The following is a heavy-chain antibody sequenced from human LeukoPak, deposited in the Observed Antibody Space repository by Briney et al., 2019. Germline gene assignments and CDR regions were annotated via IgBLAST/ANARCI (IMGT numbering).Heavy chain of an antibody. V-gene: IGHV3-21*01. CDR3: ARDRTDFWSGPPADAFDI. CDR1: GFTFSSYS. J-gene: IGHJ3*02. D-gene: IGHD3-3*01. Sequence: PGGSLRLSCAASGFTFSSYSMNWVRQAPGKGLEWVSSISSSSSYIYYADSVKGRFTISRDNAKNSLYLQMNSLRAEDTAVYYCARDRTDFWSGPPADAFDIWGQGTMVTVSS. CDR2: ISSSSSYI.